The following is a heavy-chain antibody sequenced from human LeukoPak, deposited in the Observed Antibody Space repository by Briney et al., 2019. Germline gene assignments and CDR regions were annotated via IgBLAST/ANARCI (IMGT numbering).Heavy chain of an antibody. CDR2: IYYSGST. V-gene: IGHV4-59*12. Sequence: TSETLSLTCTVSGGSISSYYWSWIRQPPGKGLEWIGYIYYSGSTNYNPSLKSRVTISVDTSKNQFSLKLSSVTAADTAVYYCARRTRRNIAAAGNWFDPWGQGTLVTVSS. D-gene: IGHD6-13*01. CDR1: GGSISSYY. CDR3: ARRTRRNIAAAGNWFDP. J-gene: IGHJ5*02.